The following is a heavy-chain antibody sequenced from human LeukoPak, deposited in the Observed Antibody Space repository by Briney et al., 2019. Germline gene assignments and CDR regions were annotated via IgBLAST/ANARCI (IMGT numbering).Heavy chain of an antibody. J-gene: IGHJ6*02. D-gene: IGHD2-2*01. CDR2: ISYDGSNK. CDR1: GFTFSSYG. CDR3: AKDFHCSSPSCYDRLPVAV. Sequence: PGGSLRLSCAASGFTFSSYGMHWVRQAPGKGLEWVAVISYDGSNKYYADSVKGRFTISRDNSKNTLYLQMNSLRAEDTAVYYCAKDFHCSSPSCYDRLPVAVWGQGTTVTVSS. V-gene: IGHV3-30*18.